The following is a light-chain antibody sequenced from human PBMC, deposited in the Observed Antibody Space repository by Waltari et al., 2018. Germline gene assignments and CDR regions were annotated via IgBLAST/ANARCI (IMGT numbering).Light chain of an antibody. V-gene: IGKV3-20*01. Sequence: EIVLTQLQAPLSLFPGERATLPSRPSQSVSTSYLAWYQQKPGQAPRLLIYGASSRPTGIPDRMSGSGSGTDFTLTISRLVPEDFVMFYCQQYGSSTGLTFGGGTKVEIK. J-gene: IGKJ4*01. CDR2: GAS. CDR3: QQYGSSTGLT. CDR1: QSVSTSY.